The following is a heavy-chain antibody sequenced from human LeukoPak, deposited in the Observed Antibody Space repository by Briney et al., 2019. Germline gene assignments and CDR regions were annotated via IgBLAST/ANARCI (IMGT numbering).Heavy chain of an antibody. J-gene: IGHJ4*02. D-gene: IGHD3-22*01. CDR3: VYYDSSGYASD. Sequence: ASVRVSCKASGYTFTGYYMHWVRQAPGQGLEWMGRINPNSGGTNYAQKFQGRVTMTRDTSISTAYMELSRLRSDDTAVYYCVYYDSSGYASDWGQGTLVTVSS. CDR1: GYTFTGYY. V-gene: IGHV1-2*06. CDR2: INPNSGGT.